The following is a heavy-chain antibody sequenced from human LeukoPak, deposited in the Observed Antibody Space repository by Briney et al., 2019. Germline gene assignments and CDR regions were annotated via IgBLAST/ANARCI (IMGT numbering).Heavy chain of an antibody. CDR3: ARGGPPRDAFDI. Sequence: GGSLRLSCVASGFTFSDYSMTWIRQAPGKGLAWVSYISGTSDYTNYADSVKGRLTISRDNSKNTLSLQMNSLRADDTAVYYCARGGPPRDAFDIWGQGTMVTVSS. D-gene: IGHD3-16*01. J-gene: IGHJ3*02. CDR2: ISGTSDYT. V-gene: IGHV3-11*03. CDR1: GFTFSDYS.